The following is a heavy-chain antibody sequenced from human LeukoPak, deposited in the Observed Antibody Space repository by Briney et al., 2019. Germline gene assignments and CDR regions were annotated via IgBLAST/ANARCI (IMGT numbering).Heavy chain of an antibody. D-gene: IGHD1-26*01. J-gene: IGHJ5*02. CDR1: GFTVSNNY. CDR2: IKQDGSEK. V-gene: IGHV3-7*01. CDR3: ARDRGSYELPWWFDP. Sequence: PGGSLRLSCAASGFTVSNNYMNWVRQAPGKGLEWVANIKQDGSEKYYVDSVKGRFTISRDNAKNSLYLQMNSLRAEDTAVYYCARDRGSYELPWWFDPWGQGTLVTVSS.